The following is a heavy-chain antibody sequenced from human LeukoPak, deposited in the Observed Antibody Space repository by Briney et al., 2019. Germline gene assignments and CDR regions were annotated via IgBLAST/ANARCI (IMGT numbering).Heavy chain of an antibody. CDR2: IWYDGSKK. D-gene: IGHD6-19*01. V-gene: IGHV3-33*01. J-gene: IGHJ1*01. CDR3: ARVSVDYSSGWYEKYFQY. Sequence: GRSLRLSCAASGFTFSRYGMHWVRQAPGKGLEWVAVIWYDGSKKNYADSVKGRFTISRDNSKNTLNLQMTSLRAEDTAVYYCARVSVDYSSGWYEKYFQYWGQGTLVIVSS. CDR1: GFTFSRYG.